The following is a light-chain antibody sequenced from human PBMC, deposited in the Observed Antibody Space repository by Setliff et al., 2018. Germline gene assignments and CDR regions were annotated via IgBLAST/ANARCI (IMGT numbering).Light chain of an antibody. CDR3: AAWDDSLSGWV. CDR1: SSNIGSNY. V-gene: IGLV1-47*01. Sequence: SALTQPPSASGTPGQRVTISCSGSSSNIGSNYVYWYQQLPGTAPKLLIYRNNQRPSGVPDRFSGSKSGTSASLAISGLRSEDEADYYCAAWDDSLSGWVFGGGTQLT. J-gene: IGLJ3*02. CDR2: RNN.